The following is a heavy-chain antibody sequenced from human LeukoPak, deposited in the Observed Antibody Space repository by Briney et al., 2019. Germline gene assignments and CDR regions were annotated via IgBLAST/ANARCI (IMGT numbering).Heavy chain of an antibody. V-gene: IGHV3-33*01. CDR1: GFTFSSYG. CDR3: ARDRRCSGGSCYLDY. CDR2: IWYDGSNK. J-gene: IGHJ4*02. Sequence: GGSLRLSCAASGFTFSSYGMHWVRQAPGKGLEWVALIWYDGSNKYYADSVKGRFTISRDNSKNTLYLQMNSLRAEDTAVYYCARDRRCSGGSCYLDYWGQGTLVAVSS. D-gene: IGHD2-15*01.